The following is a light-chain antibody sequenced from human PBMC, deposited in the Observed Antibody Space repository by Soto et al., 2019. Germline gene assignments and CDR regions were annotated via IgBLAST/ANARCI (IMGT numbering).Light chain of an antibody. J-gene: IGKJ1*01. CDR1: QSVNTR. CDR3: QQYIQWPT. CDR2: DAS. V-gene: IGKV3-15*01. Sequence: EIVLTQSPATLSVSPGERVTLSCRASQSVNTRLAWYQQKPGQAPSLLIHDASARATGIPARFSGSGSRTVFILTISSLQFEDFAVYYCQQYIQWPTFGQGTKVEI.